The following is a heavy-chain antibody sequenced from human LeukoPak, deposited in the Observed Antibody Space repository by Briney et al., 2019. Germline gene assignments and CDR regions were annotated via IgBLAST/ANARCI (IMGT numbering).Heavy chain of an antibody. CDR3: AKGSIAARASDKWYYMDV. V-gene: IGHV3-9*03. J-gene: IGHJ6*03. D-gene: IGHD6-6*01. CDR1: GFTFDDYA. CDR2: ISWNSGSI. Sequence: GGSLRLSCAASGFTFDDYAMHWVRQAPGKGLEWVSGISWNSGSIGYADSVKGRFTISRDNAKNSLYLQMNSLRAEDMALYYCAKGSIAARASDKWYYMDVWGKGTTVTVSS.